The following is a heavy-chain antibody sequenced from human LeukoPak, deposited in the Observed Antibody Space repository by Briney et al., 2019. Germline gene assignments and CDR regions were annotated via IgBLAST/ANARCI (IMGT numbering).Heavy chain of an antibody. Sequence: SVKVSCKASGGTFSSYAISWVRQAPGQGLEWVGRIIPILGIANYAQKFQGRVTITADKSTSTAYMELSSLRSEDTAVYYCAREGIAARPDAFDIWGQGTMVTVSS. CDR3: AREGIAARPDAFDI. D-gene: IGHD6-6*01. CDR1: GGTFSSYA. V-gene: IGHV1-69*04. CDR2: IIPILGIA. J-gene: IGHJ3*02.